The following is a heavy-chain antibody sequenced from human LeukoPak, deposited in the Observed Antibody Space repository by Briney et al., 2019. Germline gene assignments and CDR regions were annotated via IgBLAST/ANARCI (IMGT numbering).Heavy chain of an antibody. J-gene: IGHJ4*02. V-gene: IGHV3-20*04. CDR3: ARDRHFYRDGYKLSALDY. D-gene: IGHD5-24*01. CDR1: GFTFDDYG. CDR2: INWNGSGA. Sequence: GGSLRLSCAASGFTFDDYGMSWVRQVPGKGLEWVSGINWNGSGAGYADSVKGRFTISRDNAKNSLYLQMNSLRAEDTAVYYCARDRHFYRDGYKLSALDYWGQGTLVTVSS.